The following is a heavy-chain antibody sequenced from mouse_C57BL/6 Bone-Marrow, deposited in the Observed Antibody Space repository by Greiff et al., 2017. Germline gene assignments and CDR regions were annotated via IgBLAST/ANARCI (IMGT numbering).Heavy chain of an antibody. CDR2: ISPSSGYT. CDR1: GNTFTSYW. D-gene: IGHD2-2*01. Sequence: QVQLKQSGAELAKPGASVKLSCKASGNTFTSYWMHWVKQRPGQGLEWIGYISPSSGYTKYNQKFKDKDTLTADKSSSTAYMQLSSLTYEDSAVYYCVRWGYDEHYAMDYWGQGTSVTGSS. J-gene: IGHJ4*01. V-gene: IGHV1-7*01. CDR3: VRWGYDEHYAMDY.